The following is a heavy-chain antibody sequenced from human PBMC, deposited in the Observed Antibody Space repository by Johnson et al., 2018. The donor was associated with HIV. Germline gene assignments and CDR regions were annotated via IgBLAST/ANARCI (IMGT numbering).Heavy chain of an antibody. CDR2: IYISSST. V-gene: IGHV3-NL1*01. J-gene: IGHJ3*02. Sequence: VQLVESGGGVVQPGRSLRLSCAASGFTFSNYGMHWVRQAPGKGLEWVSLIYISSSTYFADSVKGRFTISRDNSKNTLYLQMNSLRAEDTAVYFCARVRDFALDIWGQGTMVTVSS. CDR1: GFTFSNYG. CDR3: ARVRDFALDI.